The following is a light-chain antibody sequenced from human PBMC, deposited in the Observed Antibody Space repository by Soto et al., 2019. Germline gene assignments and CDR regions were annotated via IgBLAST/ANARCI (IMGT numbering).Light chain of an antibody. Sequence: ETVLTQSPDTLSLSPGERATLSCRASQSVSSNYLAWYQQKLGQAPRLLIYDASNRATGISDRFSGSGSGTDFTLSISRLQPEYCAVYYCLQYGSSPGTFGQGTKVEIK. V-gene: IGKV3-20*01. J-gene: IGKJ1*01. CDR2: DAS. CDR1: QSVSSNY. CDR3: LQYGSSPGT.